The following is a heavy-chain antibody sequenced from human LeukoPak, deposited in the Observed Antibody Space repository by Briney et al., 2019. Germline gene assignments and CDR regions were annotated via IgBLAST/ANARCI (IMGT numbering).Heavy chain of an antibody. D-gene: IGHD1-20*01. CDR2: ISSSGSTI. Sequence: PGGSLRLSCAASGFTFSDYYMSWIRQAPGKGLEWVSYISSSGSTIYYADSVKGRFTISRDNSKNTLYLQMNSLRAEDTAVYYCARDALGITGTTAGYYYYMDVWGKGTTVTVSS. V-gene: IGHV3-11*04. CDR1: GFTFSDYY. J-gene: IGHJ6*03. CDR3: ARDALGITGTTAGYYYYMDV.